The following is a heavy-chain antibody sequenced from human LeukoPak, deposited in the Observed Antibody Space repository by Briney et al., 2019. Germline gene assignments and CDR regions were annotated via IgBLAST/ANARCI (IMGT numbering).Heavy chain of an antibody. D-gene: IGHD1-20*01. CDR3: ARSGTLTGMEDWFDP. J-gene: IGHJ5*02. CDR2: IIPILGIA. CDR1: GGTFTSYA. Sequence: SVKVSCKASGGTFTSYAISWLRQAPGQGLEWMGRIIPILGIANYAQKFQGRVTITADKSTSTAYMELSSLRSEDTAVYYCARSGTLTGMEDWFDPWGQGTLVTVSS. V-gene: IGHV1-69*04.